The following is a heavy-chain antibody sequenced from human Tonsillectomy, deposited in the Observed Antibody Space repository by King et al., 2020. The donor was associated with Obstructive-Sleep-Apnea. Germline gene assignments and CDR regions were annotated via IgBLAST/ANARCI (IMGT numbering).Heavy chain of an antibody. CDR3: ARDKDYGDYSYFDY. CDR2: IYYSGST. CDR1: GGSISSGGYY. J-gene: IGHJ4*02. D-gene: IGHD4-17*01. Sequence: QLQESGPGLVKPSQTLSLTCTVSGGSISSGGYYWSWIRQHPGKGLEWIGYIYYSGSTYYNPSLKGRVTISVDTSKNQFSLKLSSVTAADTAVYYCARDKDYGDYSYFDYWGQGTLVTVSS. V-gene: IGHV4-31*03.